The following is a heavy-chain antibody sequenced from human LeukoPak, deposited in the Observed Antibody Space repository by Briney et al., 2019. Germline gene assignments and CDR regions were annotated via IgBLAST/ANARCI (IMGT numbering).Heavy chain of an antibody. J-gene: IGHJ3*02. CDR3: ARESTFRLLRNVSDI. D-gene: IGHD5-12*01. V-gene: IGHV1-46*01. CDR2: INPSDGST. Sequence: GASVTVSCTASGYTFAGYHMHWVRQAPGQGLEWMGMINPSDGSTNYAQKFQGSVTMTSDMSTSTVAMDLSSLRSDDTAVYYCARESTFRLLRNVSDIWGQGTMVTVSS. CDR1: GYTFAGYH.